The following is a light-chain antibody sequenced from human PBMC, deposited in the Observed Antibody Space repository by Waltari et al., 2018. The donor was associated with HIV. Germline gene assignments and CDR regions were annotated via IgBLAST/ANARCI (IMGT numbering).Light chain of an antibody. CDR3: CSYTAIHTLI. V-gene: IGLV2-14*01. J-gene: IGLJ2*01. CDR2: GVY. Sequence: QSALTQPASVSGSPGRSITLSCAGTPRDMGIFAAVSWYQQHPGRAPQLMIFGVYSRPSGVSSRFSGSKSGNTASLTISGLQAEDEANYYCCSYTAIHTLIFGGGTKLTVL. CDR1: PRDMGIFAA.